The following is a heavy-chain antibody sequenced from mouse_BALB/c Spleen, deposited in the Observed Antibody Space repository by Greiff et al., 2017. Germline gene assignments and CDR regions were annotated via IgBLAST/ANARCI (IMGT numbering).Heavy chain of an antibody. J-gene: IGHJ4*01. CDR1: GFTFNTNA. V-gene: IGHV10S3*01. CDR2: IRSKSNNYAT. Sequence: GGGLVQPKGSLKLSCAASGFTFNTNAMNWVRQAPGKGLEWVARIRSKSNNYATYYADSVKDRFTISRDDSQSMLYLQMNNLKTEDTAMYYCVIDYYAMDYWGQGTSVTVSS. CDR3: VIDYYAMDY.